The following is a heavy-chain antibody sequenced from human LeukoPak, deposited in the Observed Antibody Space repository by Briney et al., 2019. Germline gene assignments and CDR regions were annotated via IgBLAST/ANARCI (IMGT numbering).Heavy chain of an antibody. J-gene: IGHJ4*02. V-gene: IGHV3-23*01. Sequence: GGSLRLSCAASGFTFSSYGMSWVRQAPGKGLEWVSAISGSGGSTYYADSVKGRFTISRDNAKNSLYLQMNSLRAEDTAVYYCARDSRYYGSGNWGQGTLVTVSS. D-gene: IGHD3-10*01. CDR2: ISGSGGST. CDR1: GFTFSSYG. CDR3: ARDSRYYGSGN.